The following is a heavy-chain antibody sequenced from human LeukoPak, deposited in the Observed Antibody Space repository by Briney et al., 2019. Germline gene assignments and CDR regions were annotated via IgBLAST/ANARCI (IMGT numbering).Heavy chain of an antibody. CDR1: GGSFSGYY. CDR2: INHSGST. D-gene: IGHD3-3*01. V-gene: IGHV4-34*01. Sequence: PSETLSLTCAVYGGSFSGYYWSWIRQPPGKGLEWIGEINHSGSTNYNPSLKSRVTISVDTSKNQFSLKLSSVTAADTAVYYCARGSYTTFGVVMTVAPFDYWGQGTLVTVSS. J-gene: IGHJ4*02. CDR3: ARGSYTTFGVVMTVAPFDY.